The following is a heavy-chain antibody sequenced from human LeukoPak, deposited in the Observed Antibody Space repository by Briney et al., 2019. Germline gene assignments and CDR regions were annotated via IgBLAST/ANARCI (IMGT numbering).Heavy chain of an antibody. Sequence: GSSVKVSCKASGGTFSSYAISWVRQAPGQGLEWMGRIIPILGIANYAQKFQGRVTITADKSTSTAYMELSSLRSEDTAVYYCARAPHQPVAAVYFDPWGQGTLVTVSS. CDR2: IIPILGIA. V-gene: IGHV1-69*04. CDR1: GGTFSSYA. J-gene: IGHJ5*02. CDR3: ARAPHQPVAAVYFDP. D-gene: IGHD6-13*01.